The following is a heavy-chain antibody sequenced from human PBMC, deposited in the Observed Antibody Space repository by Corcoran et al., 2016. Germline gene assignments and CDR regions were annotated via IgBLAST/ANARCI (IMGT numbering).Heavy chain of an antibody. D-gene: IGHD3-22*01. CDR3: ARVDSSCYPMIDAFDI. V-gene: IGHV4-39*07. CDR1: GGSISSSSYY. J-gene: IGHJ3*02. Sequence: QMQLQESGPGLVKPSETLSLTCTVSGGSISSSSYYSGWIRQPPGKGLEWIGSIYYSGSTYYNPSLKSRVTISVDTSKNQFSLKLSSVTAADTAVYYCARVDSSCYPMIDAFDIWGQGTMVTVSS. CDR2: IYYSGST.